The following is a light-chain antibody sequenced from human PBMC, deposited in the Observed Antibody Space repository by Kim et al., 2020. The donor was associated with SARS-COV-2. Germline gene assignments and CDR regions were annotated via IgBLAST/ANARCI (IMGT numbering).Light chain of an antibody. J-gene: IGLJ1*01. CDR3: QSADGSGTYV. CDR1: TLPEKQ. V-gene: IGLV3-25*03. Sequence: VAPGQTARITCSGDTLPEKQAYWYQQKSGQAPLLVIYKDNERPSGIPGRFSGSSSGTTVTLTISGVQAEDDADYYCQSADGSGTYVFGTGTKVTVL. CDR2: KDN.